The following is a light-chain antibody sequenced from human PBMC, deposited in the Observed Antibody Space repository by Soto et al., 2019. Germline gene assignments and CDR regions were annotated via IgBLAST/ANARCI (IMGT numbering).Light chain of an antibody. Sequence: ELVLPQYPAPPSLSLGARATLSCRARQSLTNSLMAWYTQKTGQARRRLIYATSSRASGIPDRLGDSGSGTDFTLTISRLEPEDGAVDYGQQYGSSPITFGQGTRLEIK. V-gene: IGKV3-20*01. CDR1: QSLTNSL. J-gene: IGKJ5*01. CDR2: ATS. CDR3: QQYGSSPIT.